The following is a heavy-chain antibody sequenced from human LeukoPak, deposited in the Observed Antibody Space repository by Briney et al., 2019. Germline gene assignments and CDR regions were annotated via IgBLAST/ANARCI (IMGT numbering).Heavy chain of an antibody. CDR3: ARETGYDSYFDS. Sequence: GGSLRLSRAAPEFTFSIYSMNWVRQAPGKGLEWVSYISSSSSSIYYADSVKGRFAISRDNAKNSLYLQMNSLRAEDTAIYYCARETGYDSYFDSWGQGTLVSVSS. V-gene: IGHV3-48*01. CDR1: EFTFSIYS. D-gene: IGHD5-12*01. CDR2: ISSSSSSI. J-gene: IGHJ4*02.